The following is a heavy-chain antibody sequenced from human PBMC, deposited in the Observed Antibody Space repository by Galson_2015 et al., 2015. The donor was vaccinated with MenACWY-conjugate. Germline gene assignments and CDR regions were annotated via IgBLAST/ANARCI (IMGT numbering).Heavy chain of an antibody. D-gene: IGHD6-13*01. V-gene: IGHV1-3*01. Sequence: SVKVSCKASGYTFTSYAMHWVRQAPGQRLEWMGWINAGNGNTKYSQKFQGRVTITRDTSASTAYMELSSLRSEDTAVYYCARARSLIAAEPDQVFDYWGQGTLVTVSS. CDR2: INAGNGNT. CDR3: ARARSLIAAEPDQVFDY. CDR1: GYTFTSYA. J-gene: IGHJ4*02.